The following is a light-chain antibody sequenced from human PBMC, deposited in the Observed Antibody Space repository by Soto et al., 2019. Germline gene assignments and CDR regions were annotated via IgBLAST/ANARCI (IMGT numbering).Light chain of an antibody. V-gene: IGKV1-5*01. CDR2: DAA. CDR1: QSISTS. Sequence: DIQLTQSPSTLSASVGDRVTITCRASQSISTSLAWYQQKPGRAPNLLIYDAATLEGGVPSRFSGRGSGTEFTLTISSLQPDDFATYYCQHYDIFSPWTFGQGTKVDIK. CDR3: QHYDIFSPWT. J-gene: IGKJ1*01.